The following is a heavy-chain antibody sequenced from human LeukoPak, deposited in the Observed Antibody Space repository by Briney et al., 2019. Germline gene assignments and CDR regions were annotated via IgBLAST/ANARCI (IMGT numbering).Heavy chain of an antibody. CDR3: ARIGGDTYYFDY. J-gene: IGHJ4*02. Sequence: GGSLRLSCAASTFSFSYYWMSWVRLAPGKGLEWVANLKQDGSEKDYVDSVKGRFTISRDNAKNSLYMQMNSLRVEDTAVYYCARIGGDTYYFDYWGQGTLVTVSS. CDR2: LKQDGSEK. CDR1: TFSFSYYW. D-gene: IGHD2-21*02. V-gene: IGHV3-7*01.